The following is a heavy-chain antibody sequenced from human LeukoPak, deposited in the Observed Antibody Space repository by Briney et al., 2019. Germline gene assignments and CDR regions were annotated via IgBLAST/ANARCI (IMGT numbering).Heavy chain of an antibody. CDR3: ARDPTNTSGRYAYFDY. CDR2: ISGYNGDT. CDR1: GFPFTHHG. D-gene: IGHD6-19*01. J-gene: IGHJ4*02. Sequence: GASVTVSCKASGFPFTHHGITWVRQAPGQGLEWMGWISGYNGDTNYAQKFQGRVTLTTDTSTSTAYIELRSLRSDDTAVYYCARDPTNTSGRYAYFDYWAREPWSPSPQ. V-gene: IGHV1-18*01.